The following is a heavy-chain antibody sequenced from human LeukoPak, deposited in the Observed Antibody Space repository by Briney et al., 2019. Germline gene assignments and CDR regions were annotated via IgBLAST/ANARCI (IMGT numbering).Heavy chain of an antibody. V-gene: IGHV1-8*01. CDR3: ARDRYYYDSSGSYYYYGMDV. J-gene: IGHJ6*02. CDR1: GYTFTSFD. D-gene: IGHD3-22*01. Sequence: ASVKVSCKAFGYTFTSFDINWVRQATGQGLEWLGWMNPNSGNTGYAQKFQGRVTMTRNTSISTAYMELSSLRSEDTAVYYYARDRYYYDSSGSYYYYGMDVWGQGTTVTVSS. CDR2: MNPNSGNT.